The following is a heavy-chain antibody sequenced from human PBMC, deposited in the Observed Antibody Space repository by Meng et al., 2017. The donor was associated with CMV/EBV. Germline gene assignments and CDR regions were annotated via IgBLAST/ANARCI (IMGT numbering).Heavy chain of an antibody. J-gene: IGHJ2*01. Sequence: GSLRPSCTVSGGSISSSSYYWGWIRQPPGKGLEWIGSIYYSGSTYYNPSLKSRVTISVDTSKNQFSLKLSSVTAADTAVYYCARIIVTVYDFWSNQREYFDLWGRGTLVTVSS. CDR1: GGSISSSSYY. CDR3: ARIIVTVYDFWSNQREYFDL. V-gene: IGHV4-39*01. CDR2: IYYSGST. D-gene: IGHD3-3*01.